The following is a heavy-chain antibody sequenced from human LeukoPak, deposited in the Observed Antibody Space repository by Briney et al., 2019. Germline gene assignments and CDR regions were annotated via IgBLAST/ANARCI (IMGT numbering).Heavy chain of an antibody. V-gene: IGHV4-61*02. D-gene: IGHD5-12*01. Sequence: PSQTLSLTCTVSGGSISSGSYYWSWIRQPAGKGLEWIGRIYTSGSTNYNPSLKSRVTISVDTSKNQFSLKLSSVTAADTAVYYCAREASGYGYGYYYYYGMDVWGQGTTVTVSS. J-gene: IGHJ6*02. CDR1: GGSISSGSYY. CDR2: IYTSGST. CDR3: AREASGYGYGYYYYYGMDV.